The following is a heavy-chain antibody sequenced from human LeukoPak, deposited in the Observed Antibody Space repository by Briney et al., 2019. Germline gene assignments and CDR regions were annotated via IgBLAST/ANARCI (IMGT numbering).Heavy chain of an antibody. D-gene: IGHD4-17*01. V-gene: IGHV4-30-2*05. CDR1: GGSISSADYS. Sequence: PSETLSLTCAVSGGSISSADYSWSWIRQPPGKGLEWIGYIYHSGSTYYNPSLKSRVTISVDTSKNQFSLKLSSVTAADTAVYYCARGGHDYGDYLFDYWGQGTLVTVSS. J-gene: IGHJ4*02. CDR2: IYHSGST. CDR3: ARGGHDYGDYLFDY.